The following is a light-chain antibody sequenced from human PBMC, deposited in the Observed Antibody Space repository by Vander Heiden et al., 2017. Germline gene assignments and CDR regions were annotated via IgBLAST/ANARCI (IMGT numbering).Light chain of an antibody. CDR1: QSISSY. CDR3: RQSYSTPLT. V-gene: IGKV1-39*01. Sequence: DIQMTQSPSSLSASVGDRVTITCRASQSISSYLIWYQQKPGKAPKLLIYAASSLHSGFPSKFSGSGSGTDFTLTTSSLRPEDFATYYGRQSYSTPLTFGQGTKVEIK. CDR2: AAS. J-gene: IGKJ1*01.